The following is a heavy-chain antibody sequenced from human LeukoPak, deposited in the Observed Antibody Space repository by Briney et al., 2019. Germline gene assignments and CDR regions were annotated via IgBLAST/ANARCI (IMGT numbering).Heavy chain of an antibody. Sequence: GGSLRLSCAASGFTFSSYAMSWVRQAPGKGLEWVSAISGSGGSTYYADSVKGRFTISRDNSKNTLYLQMNSLRAEDTAVYYCAKDATITMVRGFQPPDAIDIWGQGTMVTVSS. CDR2: ISGSGGST. CDR3: AKDATITMVRGFQPPDAIDI. J-gene: IGHJ3*02. CDR1: GFTFSSYA. D-gene: IGHD3-10*01. V-gene: IGHV3-23*01.